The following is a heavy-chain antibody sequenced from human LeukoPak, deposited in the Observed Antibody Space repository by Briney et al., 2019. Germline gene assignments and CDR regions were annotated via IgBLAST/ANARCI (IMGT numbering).Heavy chain of an antibody. V-gene: IGHV3-7*01. J-gene: IGHJ4*02. Sequence: PGGPLTLSCAASGFIFNQYWMRWVRQAPGKGLEWVAKIKQDGREKYYVDSVKGQFTFSRDNARDSLYLQMNSLRAEDTAVFFCARGPLRACSSGSCAVNSWGQGTLVTVSS. CDR2: IKQDGREK. CDR3: ARGPLRACSSGSCAVNS. D-gene: IGHD2-15*01. CDR1: GFIFNQYW.